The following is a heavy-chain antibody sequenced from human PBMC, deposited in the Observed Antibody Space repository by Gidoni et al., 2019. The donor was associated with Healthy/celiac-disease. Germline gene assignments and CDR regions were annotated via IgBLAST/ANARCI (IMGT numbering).Heavy chain of an antibody. D-gene: IGHD2-2*02. CDR3: ARGPDIVVVPAALQNVLPTKYYYYYGMDV. CDR1: GYTFTSSD. Sequence: QVQLVQSGAEVKKPGASVKVSCKASGYTFTSSDINWVRQATGQGLEWMGWMNPNSGNTGYAQKFQGRVTMTRNTSISTAYMELSSLRSEDTAVYYCARGPDIVVVPAALQNVLPTKYYYYYGMDVWGQGTTVTVSS. V-gene: IGHV1-8*01. CDR2: MNPNSGNT. J-gene: IGHJ6*02.